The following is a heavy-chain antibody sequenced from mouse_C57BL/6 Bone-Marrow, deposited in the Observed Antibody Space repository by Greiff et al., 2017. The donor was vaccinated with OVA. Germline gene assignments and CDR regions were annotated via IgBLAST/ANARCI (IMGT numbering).Heavy chain of an antibody. V-gene: IGHV1-63*01. D-gene: IGHD2-2*01. CDR2: IYPGGGYT. CDR3: ARGRMGTTDYYAMDY. Sequence: QVQLKQSGAELVRPGTSVKMSCKASGYTFTNYWIGWAKQRPGHGLEWIGDIYPGGGYTNYNEKFKGKATLTADKSSSTAYMQFSSLTSEDSAIYYCARGRMGTTDYYAMDYWGQGTSVTVSS. CDR1: GYTFTNYW. J-gene: IGHJ4*01.